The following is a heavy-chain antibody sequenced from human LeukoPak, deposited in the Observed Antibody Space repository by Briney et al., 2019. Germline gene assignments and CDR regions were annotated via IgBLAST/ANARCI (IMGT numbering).Heavy chain of an antibody. CDR1: GISVSNDY. J-gene: IGHJ3*01. Sequence: GGSLRLTCAASGISVSNDYMSWVRQAPGKGLEWVSAIYADGYTRDAASVKGRFSISRHNSKNTVYLQMDNLRPEDTAVYYCARDRRGEKDFDVWGPGTMVTVSS. CDR3: ARDRRGEKDFDV. V-gene: IGHV3-53*04. CDR2: IYADGYT.